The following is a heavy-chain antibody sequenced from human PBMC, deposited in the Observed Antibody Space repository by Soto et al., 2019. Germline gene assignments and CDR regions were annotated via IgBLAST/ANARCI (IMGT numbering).Heavy chain of an antibody. J-gene: IGHJ4*02. CDR3: GRLFGVSTTQIEY. CDR2: IYPGDSDT. CDR1: GYSFTSYW. Sequence: PGESLKISCKGSGYSFTSYWIGWVRQMPGKGLEGMVIIYPGDSDTRYSPSFQGQVTISADKSISTAYLQWSSLKASDTAMYYCGRLFGVSTTQIEYWGQGTLVTVSS. D-gene: IGHD5-12*01. V-gene: IGHV5-51*01.